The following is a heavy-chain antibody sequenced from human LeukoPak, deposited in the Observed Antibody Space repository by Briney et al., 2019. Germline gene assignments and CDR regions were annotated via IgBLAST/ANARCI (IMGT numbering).Heavy chain of an antibody. J-gene: IGHJ6*02. D-gene: IGHD2-2*01. CDR1: GFRFDSYG. CDR2: ISSGSRDI. V-gene: IGHV3-48*02. CDR3: ARASCYLRNCYYYGMDV. Sequence: PRGSLRLSCAAFGFRFDSYGMNWVRQAPGKGLEWLSFISSGSRDIYYADSVKGRFTISRDNGKNSLYLHMNSLRDEDTAVYYCARASCYLRNCYYYGMDVWGQGTTVTVSS.